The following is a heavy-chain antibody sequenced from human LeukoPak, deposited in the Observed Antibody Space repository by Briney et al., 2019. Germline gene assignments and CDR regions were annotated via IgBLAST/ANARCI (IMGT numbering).Heavy chain of an antibody. CDR3: AKDRYSSGWYFDY. CDR2: IRYNGAYT. CDR1: GFTFSSYG. Sequence: PGGSLRLSCAASGFTFSSYGMHWVRQAPGKGLECVSSIRYNGAYTYYADSVKGRFTISRDNSKNTLYLQMNSLRAEDTAVYYCAKDRYSSGWYFDYWGQGTLVTVSS. V-gene: IGHV3-23*01. J-gene: IGHJ4*02. D-gene: IGHD6-19*01.